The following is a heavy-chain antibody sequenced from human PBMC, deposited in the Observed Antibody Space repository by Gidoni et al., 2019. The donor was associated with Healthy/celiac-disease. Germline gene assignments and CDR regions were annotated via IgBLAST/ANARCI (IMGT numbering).Heavy chain of an antibody. Sequence: QVQLVQSGAEVQKPGASVKVSCKASGYTFTGYYMPWVRQAPGQGLAWMGWINPNSGGTNYAQKFQGRVTMTRDTSISTAYMELSRLRSDDTAVYYCARDGLKIVVVAATSGFWFDPWGQGTLVTVSS. CDR3: ARDGLKIVVVAATSGFWFDP. CDR2: INPNSGGT. V-gene: IGHV1-2*02. CDR1: GYTFTGYY. J-gene: IGHJ5*02. D-gene: IGHD2-15*01.